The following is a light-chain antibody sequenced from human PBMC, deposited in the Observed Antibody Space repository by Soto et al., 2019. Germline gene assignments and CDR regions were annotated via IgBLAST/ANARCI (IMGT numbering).Light chain of an antibody. J-gene: IGKJ1*01. V-gene: IGKV3-15*01. Sequence: ETVMTQFPATLSVSPGDSVTLPCRASPSVSRDVAWYQQKPGQSPRLPIFGASTRASSIPARFTGSRSGTEFSLTISSLQSEDFAVYYCQQYSTWPRTFGQGTKVESK. CDR1: PSVSRD. CDR2: GAS. CDR3: QQYSTWPRT.